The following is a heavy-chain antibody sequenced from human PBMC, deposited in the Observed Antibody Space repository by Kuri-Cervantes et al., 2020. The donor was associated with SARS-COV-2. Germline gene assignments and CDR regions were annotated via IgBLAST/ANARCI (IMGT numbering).Heavy chain of an antibody. CDR2: ISSSSSYI. CDR3: AGRAVTTGGVDV. D-gene: IGHD4-17*01. Sequence: LSLTCAASGFTFSSYSMNWVRQAPGKGLEWVSSISSSSSYIYYADSVKGRFTISRDNAKNSLYLQMNSLRAEDTAVYYCAGRAVTTGGVDVWGQETTVTVSS. J-gene: IGHJ6*02. V-gene: IGHV3-21*04. CDR1: GFTFSSYS.